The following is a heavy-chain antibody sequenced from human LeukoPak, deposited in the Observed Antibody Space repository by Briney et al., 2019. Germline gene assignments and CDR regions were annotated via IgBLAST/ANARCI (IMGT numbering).Heavy chain of an antibody. CDR1: GFTFSSYG. V-gene: IGHV3-30*02. Sequence: SGGSLRLSCAASGFTFSSYGMHWVRQAPGKGLEWVAFIRYDGSNKYYADSVKGRFTISRDNSKNTLYLQMNSLRAEDTAVYYCAKDPPREPIVGATRDYWGQGTLVTVSS. CDR3: AKDPPREPIVGATRDY. D-gene: IGHD1-26*01. J-gene: IGHJ4*02. CDR2: IRYDGSNK.